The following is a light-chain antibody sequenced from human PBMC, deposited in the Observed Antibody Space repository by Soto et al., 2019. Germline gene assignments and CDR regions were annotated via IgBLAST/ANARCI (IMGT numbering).Light chain of an antibody. CDR1: SSNIGSNY. CDR3: CSYAGRYTLYV. J-gene: IGLJ1*01. Sequence: QSVLTQPPSASGTPGQRVTISCSGSSSNIGSNYVYWYQQFPGTAPKLIMYDVSKRPSGVPDRFSGSRSGNTASLTISGLQPEDEADYYCCSYAGRYTLYVFGTGTKLT. V-gene: IGLV1-47*02. CDR2: DVS.